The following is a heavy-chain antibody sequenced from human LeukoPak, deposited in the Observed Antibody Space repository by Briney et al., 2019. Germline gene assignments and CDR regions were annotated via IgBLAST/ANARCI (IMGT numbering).Heavy chain of an antibody. CDR1: GFTFTSSA. V-gene: IGHV1-58*01. CDR3: AAGRGRYCSSTPCSLVVSWFAP. Sequence: SVKVSWNASGFTFTSSAVQWVRQGRGQGLEWIGWIVVGSGNTKYAQKFQERVTITRDMSTSPAYMELSSLRSDDTAVYYCAAGRGRYCSSTPCSLVVSWFAPSGQGTLVTVSS. D-gene: IGHD2-2*01. J-gene: IGHJ5*02. CDR2: IVVGSGNT.